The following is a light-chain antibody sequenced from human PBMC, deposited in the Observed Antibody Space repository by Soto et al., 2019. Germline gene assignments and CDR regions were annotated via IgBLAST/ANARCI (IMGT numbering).Light chain of an antibody. J-gene: IGKJ4*01. V-gene: IGKV1-9*01. Sequence: DIQLTQSPSFLSASVGDRVTITCRASQGLNSYFAWYQQKPGKAPKLLLYATSTLQSVFPSRFSGSGSGADCTLTITSLQPEDIATYYCQQLNSYPVTFGGGTKVEIK. CDR3: QQLNSYPVT. CDR1: QGLNSY. CDR2: ATS.